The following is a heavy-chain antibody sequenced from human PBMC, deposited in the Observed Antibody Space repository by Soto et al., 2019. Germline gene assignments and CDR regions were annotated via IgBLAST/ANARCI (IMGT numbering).Heavy chain of an antibody. Sequence: QVQLVESGGGVVQPGRSLRLSCAASGFTFSSYGMHWVRQAPGKGLEWVAVIWSDGGNKYYADSVKGRFTISRDNSKNTLYLHMNCLRAEDTAVYYCARWGIAAGDYWGQGTLVTVSS. CDR1: GFTFSSYG. D-gene: IGHD6-13*01. CDR2: IWSDGGNK. J-gene: IGHJ4*02. V-gene: IGHV3-33*01. CDR3: ARWGIAAGDY.